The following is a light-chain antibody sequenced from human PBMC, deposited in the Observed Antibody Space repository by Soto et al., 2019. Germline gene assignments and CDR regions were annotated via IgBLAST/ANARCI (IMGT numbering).Light chain of an antibody. CDR3: QQYNSYQLT. J-gene: IGKJ4*01. CDR1: QSISSW. V-gene: IGKV1-5*03. Sequence: DIQMTQSPSTLSASVGDRVTITCRSSQSISSWLAWYQQKPGKAPNLLIYKAYSLESGVPSRFSGSGSGTEFTLTISSLQPDDFATYYCQQYNSYQLTFGGGTKVEIK. CDR2: KAY.